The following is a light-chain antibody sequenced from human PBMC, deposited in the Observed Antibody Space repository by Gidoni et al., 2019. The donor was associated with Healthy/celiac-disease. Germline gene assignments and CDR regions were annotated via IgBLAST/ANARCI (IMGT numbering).Light chain of an antibody. V-gene: IGKV1-5*03. CDR2: KAS. J-gene: IGKJ2*04. CDR3: QQYNSYLCS. CDR1: QSISSW. Sequence: ITCRASQSISSWLAWYQQKPGKAPKLLIYKASSLESGVPSRFSGSGSGTEFTLTISSLQPDDFATYYCQQYNSYLCSFGQXTKLEIK.